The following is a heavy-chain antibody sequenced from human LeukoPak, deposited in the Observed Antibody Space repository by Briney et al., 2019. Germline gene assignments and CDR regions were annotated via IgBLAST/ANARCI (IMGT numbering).Heavy chain of an antibody. CDR3: ARDRQYGSSWRRTSFDP. D-gene: IGHD6-13*01. CDR2: INPNSGAT. J-gene: IGHJ5*01. Sequence: ASVKVSCKASGYTFNGYYINWVRQAPGQSLEWMGWINPNSGATKLAEKFQGRVTLTRDTSVNTAYMELNNLTSDDTAVYFCARDRQYGSSWRRTSFDPWGQGTLVTVSS. CDR1: GYTFNGYY. V-gene: IGHV1-2*02.